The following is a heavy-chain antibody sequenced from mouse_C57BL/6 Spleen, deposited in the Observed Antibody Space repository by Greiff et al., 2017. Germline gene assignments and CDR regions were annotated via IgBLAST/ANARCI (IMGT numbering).Heavy chain of an antibody. CDR1: GFSLTSYG. Sequence: QVQLKESGPGLVQPSQSLSITCTVSGFSLTSYGVHWVRQSPGKGLAWLGVIWRGGSTDYNAAFMSRLSITKDNSKSQVFFNMNSLQADDTAIYYCANYYGNWYFDVWGTGTTVTVSS. CDR3: ANYYGNWYFDV. V-gene: IGHV2-5*01. D-gene: IGHD2-1*01. CDR2: IWRGGST. J-gene: IGHJ1*03.